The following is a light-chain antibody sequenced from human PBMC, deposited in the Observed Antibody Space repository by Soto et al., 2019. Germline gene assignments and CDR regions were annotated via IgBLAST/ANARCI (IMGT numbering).Light chain of an antibody. CDR3: QQYGNSPQT. J-gene: IGKJ1*01. CDR2: GAS. CDR1: QSVSSNY. Sequence: EIVLTQSPGILSLSPGERATLSCRASQSVSSNYLAWYQQKPGQAPRLLIFGASSRATGIPDRFSGSGSGTDFTITISRLEPEDFAVYYCQQYGNSPQTFGPGTRVEIK. V-gene: IGKV3-20*01.